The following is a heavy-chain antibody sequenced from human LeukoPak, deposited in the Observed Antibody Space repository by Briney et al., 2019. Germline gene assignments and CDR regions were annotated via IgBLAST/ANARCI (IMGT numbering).Heavy chain of an antibody. J-gene: IGHJ4*02. D-gene: IGHD5-12*01. Sequence: SETLSLTCAVYGGSFSGYYWSWIRQPPGKGLEWIGEINHSGSTNYNPSLKSRVTISVDTSKNQFSLKLSSVTAADTAVYYCARDPGYSGYFDYWGQGTLVTVSS. CDR1: GGSFSGYY. CDR3: ARDPGYSGYFDY. V-gene: IGHV4-34*01. CDR2: INHSGST.